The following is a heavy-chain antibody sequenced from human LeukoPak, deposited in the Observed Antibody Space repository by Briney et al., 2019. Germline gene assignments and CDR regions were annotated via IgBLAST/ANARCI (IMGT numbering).Heavy chain of an antibody. Sequence: GGSLRLSCAVSGITLSNYGMTWVRQALGKGLEWVAGISDTGGRTNYADSVKGRFTISRDNPKNTLYLQMNSLRVEYTAVYFCAKRGVVIRVILVGFHKEAYYFDSWGQGALVTVSS. D-gene: IGHD3-22*01. V-gene: IGHV3-23*01. CDR3: AKRGVVIRVILVGFHKEAYYFDS. CDR1: GITLSNYG. J-gene: IGHJ4*02. CDR2: ISDTGGRT.